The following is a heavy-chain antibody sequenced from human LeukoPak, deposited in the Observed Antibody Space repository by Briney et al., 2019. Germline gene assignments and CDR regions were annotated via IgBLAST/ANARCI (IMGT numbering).Heavy chain of an antibody. V-gene: IGHV3-74*01. CDR1: GFTFSNYA. D-gene: IGHD2-8*02. CDR3: ARDQLYCTGGYCYFDY. J-gene: IGHJ4*02. CDR2: INSDGRST. Sequence: GGSLRLSCAASGFTFSNYAMNWVRQAPGKGLVWVSRINSDGRSTSYADFVKGRFTISRDNAKNTLYLQMNSLRAEDTAVYYCARDQLYCTGGYCYFDYWGQGSLVTVSS.